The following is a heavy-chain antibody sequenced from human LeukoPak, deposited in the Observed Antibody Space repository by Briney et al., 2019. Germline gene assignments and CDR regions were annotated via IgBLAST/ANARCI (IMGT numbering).Heavy chain of an antibody. V-gene: IGHV3-33*01. CDR1: AFTFSSYS. CDR2: IWDDVSNK. J-gene: IGHJ6*04. D-gene: IGHD3-16*01. CDR3: ARLSPNYVMEL. Sequence: GGSLRLSCAASAFTFSSYSMHWVRQAPGKGLEWVAIIWDDVSNKYYGDSVMGRFTISRDNPQNILYLQMNSLRAQDTAIYYCARLSPNYVMELWGEGTTVTVSS.